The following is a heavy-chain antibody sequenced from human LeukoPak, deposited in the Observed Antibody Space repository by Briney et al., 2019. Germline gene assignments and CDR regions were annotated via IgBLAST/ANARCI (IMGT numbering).Heavy chain of an antibody. Sequence: GGSLRLSCTASGFTFSSYAMSWVRQAPGKGLEWVSGISARDGSTNYADSVRGRFTISRDNSKSTLYLQMNSLRAEDTAVYYCAKRYGDYVQLYDDWGQGTRVTVSS. J-gene: IGHJ4*02. CDR3: AKRYGDYVQLYDD. D-gene: IGHD4-17*01. CDR2: ISARDGST. CDR1: GFTFSSYA. V-gene: IGHV3-23*01.